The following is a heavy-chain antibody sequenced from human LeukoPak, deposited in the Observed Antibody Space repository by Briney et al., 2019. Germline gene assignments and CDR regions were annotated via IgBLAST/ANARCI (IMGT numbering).Heavy chain of an antibody. Sequence: PSQTLSLTCTVSGGSISSGDYYWSWIRQHPGKGLELIGYIYYSGSTYYNPSLKSRVTISVDTSKNQFSLKLSSVTAADTAVYYCATAPSSGWYGSFDYWGQGTLVTVSS. CDR2: IYYSGST. CDR3: ATAPSSGWYGSFDY. V-gene: IGHV4-31*03. D-gene: IGHD6-19*01. CDR1: GGSISSGDYY. J-gene: IGHJ4*02.